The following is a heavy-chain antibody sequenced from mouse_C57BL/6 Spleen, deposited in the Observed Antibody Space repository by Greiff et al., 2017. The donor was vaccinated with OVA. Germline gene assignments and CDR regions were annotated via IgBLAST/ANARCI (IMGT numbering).Heavy chain of an antibody. V-gene: IGHV1-64*01. CDR3: ARSLVAPYAMDY. Sequence: QVQLKQPGAELVKPGASVKLSCKASGYTFTSYWMHWVKQRPGQGLEWIGMIHPNSGSTNYNEKFKSKATLTVDKSSSTAYMQLSSLTSEDSAVYYCARSLVAPYAMDYWGQGTSVTVSS. J-gene: IGHJ4*01. CDR1: GYTFTSYW. CDR2: IHPNSGST. D-gene: IGHD1-1*01.